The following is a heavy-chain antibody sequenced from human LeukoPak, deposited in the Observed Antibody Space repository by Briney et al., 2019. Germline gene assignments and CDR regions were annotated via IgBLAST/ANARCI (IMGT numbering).Heavy chain of an antibody. CDR3: ARYYYDSSAIIDY. D-gene: IGHD3-22*01. CDR1: GYRFTTYW. CDR2: IYPGDSDT. V-gene: IGHV5-51*01. Sequence: GESLQISCQGSGYRFTTYWIAWVRQMPGKGLEWMGIIYPGDSDTRYSPSFQGQVTISADKSISTAYLQWSSLKASDTAMYYCARYYYDSSAIIDYWGQGTLVTVSS. J-gene: IGHJ4*02.